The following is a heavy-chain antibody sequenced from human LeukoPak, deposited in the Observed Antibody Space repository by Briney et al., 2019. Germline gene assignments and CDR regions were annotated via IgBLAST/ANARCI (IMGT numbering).Heavy chain of an antibody. CDR1: GFIFSTYA. CDR2: ISSSGGYT. V-gene: IGHV3-23*01. CDR3: ARSVSSRFTSPRRPYYFDS. Sequence: GGSLRLSCAASGFIFSTYAMSWVRQAPGKGLEWVSAISSSGGYTYYADSVKGRFTISRDNSKNTLYLQMNSLRAEDTAVYYCARSVSSRFTSPRRPYYFDSWGQGTLVAVSS. J-gene: IGHJ4*02. D-gene: IGHD2-2*01.